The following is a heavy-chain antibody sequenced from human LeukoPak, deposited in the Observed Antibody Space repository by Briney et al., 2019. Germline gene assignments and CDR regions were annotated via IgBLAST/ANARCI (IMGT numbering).Heavy chain of an antibody. J-gene: IGHJ1*01. CDR2: IYYSGSP. CDR3: ARHYRR. D-gene: IGHD3-16*02. Sequence: TLSLTCTVSGGSLSSGGYYWIWIPQHPGKGLEWIAYIYYSGSPYYHPSLKSRVTISVDTSENQFSLKLSSVTAADTSVYYCARHYRRWGEGTLVTVS. V-gene: IGHV4-31*03. CDR1: GGSLSSGGYY.